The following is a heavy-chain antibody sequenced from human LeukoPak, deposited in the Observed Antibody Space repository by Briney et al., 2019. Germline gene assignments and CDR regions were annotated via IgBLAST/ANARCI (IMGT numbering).Heavy chain of an antibody. CDR1: GFTFSRYA. CDR3: ANAFDFWSGYYDRDDAFDI. D-gene: IGHD3-3*01. V-gene: IGHV3-23*01. Sequence: PGRSQRLSCAASGFTFSRYAMNWVRQSPGKGLEWVSAVSGSGGSTYYADSVKGRFTLSRDNSKNTLFLQIKSLRVEDTAVYYWANAFDFWSGYYDRDDAFDIWGQGTMVTVSS. J-gene: IGHJ3*02. CDR2: VSGSGGST.